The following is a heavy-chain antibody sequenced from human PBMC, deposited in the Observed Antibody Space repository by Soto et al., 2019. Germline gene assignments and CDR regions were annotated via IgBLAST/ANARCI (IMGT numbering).Heavy chain of an antibody. CDR1: GGTFSSYA. V-gene: IGHV1-69*13. D-gene: IGHD4-4*01. J-gene: IGHJ4*02. Sequence: ASVKVSCKASGGTFSSYAISWVRQAPGQGLEWMGGIIPIFGTANYAQKFQGRVTITADESTSTAYMELSSLRSEDTAVYYCARDSMTTGPGYYWGQGTLVTISS. CDR2: IIPIFGTA. CDR3: ARDSMTTGPGYY.